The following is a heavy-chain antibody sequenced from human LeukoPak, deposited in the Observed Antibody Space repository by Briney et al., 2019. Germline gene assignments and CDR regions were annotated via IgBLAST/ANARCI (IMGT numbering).Heavy chain of an antibody. Sequence: GGSLRLSCAASGFTFSSYWMHWVRQAPGKGLVWVSRINSDGSGTSYADSVKGRFPISRDNAKNTLYLRMNSLRAEDTAVYYCARDGPMYYFDSSXSFDXXXQGXLVT. V-gene: IGHV3-74*01. CDR1: GFTFSSYW. D-gene: IGHD3-22*01. J-gene: IGHJ4*02. CDR2: INSDGSGT. CDR3: ARDGPMYYFDSSXSFDX.